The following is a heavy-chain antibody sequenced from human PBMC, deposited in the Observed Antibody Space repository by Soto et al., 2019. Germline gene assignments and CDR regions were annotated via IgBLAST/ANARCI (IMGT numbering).Heavy chain of an antibody. V-gene: IGHV3-23*01. Sequence: PACCLRISCAASGCTVSSYAMSLVRKTKGKGLEWVSAISGSGGSTYYADSVKGRFTISRDNSKNTLYLQMNSLRAEDTAVYYCVVMDSESYNPNDYWGHGTLVTVSS. CDR2: ISGSGGST. CDR3: VVMDSESYNPNDY. J-gene: IGHJ4*01. CDR1: GCTVSSYA. D-gene: IGHD3-10*01.